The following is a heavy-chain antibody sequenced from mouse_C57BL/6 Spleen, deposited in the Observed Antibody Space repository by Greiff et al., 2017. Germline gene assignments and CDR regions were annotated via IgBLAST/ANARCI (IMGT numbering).Heavy chain of an antibody. Sequence: QVQLKESGPGLVQPSQSLSITCTVSGFSLTSYGVHWVRQSPGKGLEWLGVLWSGGSTDYNAAFISRLSISKDNSKSQVFFKMNGLQADDTAIYYCARNEDDYYAMDYWGQGTSVTVSS. J-gene: IGHJ4*01. CDR2: LWSGGST. CDR3: ARNEDDYYAMDY. V-gene: IGHV2-2*01. CDR1: GFSLTSYG.